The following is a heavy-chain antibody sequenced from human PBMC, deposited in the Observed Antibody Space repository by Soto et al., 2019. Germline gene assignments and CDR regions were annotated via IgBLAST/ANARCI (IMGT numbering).Heavy chain of an antibody. D-gene: IGHD2-2*01. V-gene: IGHV1-58*02. CDR1: GFTFTSYA. J-gene: IGHJ6*02. CDR3: AAASSTSGGYYGMDV. CDR2: IVVGSGHT. Sequence: QMQLVQSGPEVKKPGTSVKVSCKTSGFTFTSYAMQWVRQARGQRLEWIGWIVVGSGHTNYAQKFQERVTITRDMSTSTAYMELSSLRSEDTAMYYCAAASSTSGGYYGMDVWGQGTTVTVSS.